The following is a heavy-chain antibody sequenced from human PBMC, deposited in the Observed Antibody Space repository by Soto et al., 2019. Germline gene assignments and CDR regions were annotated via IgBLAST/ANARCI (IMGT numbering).Heavy chain of an antibody. CDR3: ENGGYSANFYYFDS. J-gene: IGHJ4*02. CDR1: GFTFDDYV. CDR2: ITWTSGNI. D-gene: IGHD1-26*01. V-gene: IGHV3-9*01. Sequence: PGGSLRLSCAASGFTFDDYVMHWVWQAPGKGLEWVSGITWTSGNIAYADSVKGRFTISRDNAKNSLYLQMNSLRAEDTALYYCENGGYSANFYYFDSWGPGTLVTVSS.